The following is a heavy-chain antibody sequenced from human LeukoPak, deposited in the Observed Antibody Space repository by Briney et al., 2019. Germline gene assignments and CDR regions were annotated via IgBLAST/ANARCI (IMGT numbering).Heavy chain of an antibody. Sequence: SVKVSCTASGGTFSSYAISWVRQAPGQGLEWMGGIIPIFGTANYAQKFQGRVTITADESTSTAYMELSSLRSEDTAVYYCARDSGVGAITYFDYWGQGTLVTVSS. CDR3: ARDSGVGAITYFDY. J-gene: IGHJ4*02. V-gene: IGHV1-69*13. CDR2: IIPIFGTA. D-gene: IGHD1-26*01. CDR1: GGTFSSYA.